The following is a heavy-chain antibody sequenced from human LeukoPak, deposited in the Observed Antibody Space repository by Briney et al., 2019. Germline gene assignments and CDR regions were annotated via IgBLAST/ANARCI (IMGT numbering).Heavy chain of an antibody. J-gene: IGHJ6*03. Sequence: GGSLRLSCAASGFTFDDYTMRWVRQAPGKGLEWVSLISWDGGSTYYADSVKGRFTISRDNSKNSLYLQMNSLRTEDTALYYCAKGSRVDTAMVFYYMDVWGKGTTVTVSS. CDR3: AKGSRVDTAMVFYYMDV. V-gene: IGHV3-43*01. CDR2: ISWDGGST. D-gene: IGHD5-18*01. CDR1: GFTFDDYT.